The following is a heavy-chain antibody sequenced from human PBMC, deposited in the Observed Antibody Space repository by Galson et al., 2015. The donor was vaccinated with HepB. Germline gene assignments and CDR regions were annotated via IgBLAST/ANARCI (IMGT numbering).Heavy chain of an antibody. J-gene: IGHJ6*02. V-gene: IGHV3-30*04. CDR1: GFTFSSYA. CDR3: ARDTAPVNTVTTSKNYYYYGMDV. Sequence: SLRLSCAASGFTFSSYAMHWVRQAPGKGLEWVAVISYDGSNKYYADSVKGRFTISRDNSKNTLYLQMNSLRAEDTAVYYCARDTAPVNTVTTSKNYYYYGMDVWGQGTTVTVSS. D-gene: IGHD4-11*01. CDR2: ISYDGSNK.